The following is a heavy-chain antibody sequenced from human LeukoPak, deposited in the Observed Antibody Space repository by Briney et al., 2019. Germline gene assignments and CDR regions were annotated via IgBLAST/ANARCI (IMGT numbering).Heavy chain of an antibody. CDR2: IYYSGST. J-gene: IGHJ4*02. D-gene: IGHD6-19*01. Sequence: SETLSLTCTVSGGSISSGGYYWGWIRQHPGKGLEWIGYIYYSGSTYYNPSLKSRVTISVDTSKNQFSLKLSSVTAADTAAYYCAKGIAVAGPLRSYYFDYWGQGTLVTVSS. V-gene: IGHV4-31*03. CDR3: AKGIAVAGPLRSYYFDY. CDR1: GGSISSGGYY.